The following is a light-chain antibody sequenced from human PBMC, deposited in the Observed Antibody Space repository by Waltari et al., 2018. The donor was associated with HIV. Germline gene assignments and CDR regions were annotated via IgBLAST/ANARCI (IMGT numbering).Light chain of an antibody. CDR3: QSYDNRLSVV. CDR1: SSNIGAGYD. CDR2: DNN. Sequence: QSVLTQPPSVSGAPGQRVTISCTGSSSNIGAGYDVHWYQQLPGTAPKLLIYDNNNRPSGVPDRFSGSKSGTSASLAITGLQAEDEADYYCQSYDNRLSVVFGGGTRLTVL. V-gene: IGLV1-40*01. J-gene: IGLJ2*01.